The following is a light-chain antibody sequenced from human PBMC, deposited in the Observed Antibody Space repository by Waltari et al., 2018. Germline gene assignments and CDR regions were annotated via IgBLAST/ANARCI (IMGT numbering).Light chain of an antibody. V-gene: IGKV4-1*01. CDR2: WAS. Sequence: DIVMTQSPDSLAVSLGERATINCKYSQSLSYSSNNKNYLAWYQQKHGQPPKLVMYWASTRDSRVPDRFSGSGSGTDFTLTISSLQAEDVAVYYCQQYYSTSSTFGQGTKLEIK. CDR3: QQYYSTSST. CDR1: QSLSYSSNNKNY. J-gene: IGKJ2*01.